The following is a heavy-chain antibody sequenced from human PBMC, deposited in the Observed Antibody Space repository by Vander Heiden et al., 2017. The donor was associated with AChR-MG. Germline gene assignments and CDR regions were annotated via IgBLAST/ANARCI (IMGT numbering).Heavy chain of an antibody. J-gene: IGHJ4*02. CDR3: AKDRGLVGYGDYYT. CDR1: GCTFSSYA. CDR2: ISGSGGST. Sequence: EVQLLESGGGLVQPGGSLRLSCAASGCTFSSYAMGWVRQAPGKGLEWVSAISGSGGSTYYADSVKGRFTISRDNSKNTLYLQMNSLRAEDTAVYYCAKDRGLVGYGDYYTWGQGTLVTVSS. V-gene: IGHV3-23*01. D-gene: IGHD4-17*01.